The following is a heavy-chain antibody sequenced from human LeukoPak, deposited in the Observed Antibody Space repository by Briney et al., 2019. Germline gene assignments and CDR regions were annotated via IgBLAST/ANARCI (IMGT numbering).Heavy chain of an antibody. CDR2: INPNSGGT. CDR1: GYTVTGYY. CDR3: ARAPSVNYYDSSGYLPAYYYGMDV. Sequence: ASVKVSCKASGYTVTGYYMHWVRQAPGQGLEWMGWINPNSGGTNYAQKFQGRVTMTRDTSISTAYMELSRLRSDDTAVYYCARAPSVNYYDSSGYLPAYYYGMDVWGQGTTVTVSS. D-gene: IGHD3-22*01. J-gene: IGHJ6*02. V-gene: IGHV1-2*02.